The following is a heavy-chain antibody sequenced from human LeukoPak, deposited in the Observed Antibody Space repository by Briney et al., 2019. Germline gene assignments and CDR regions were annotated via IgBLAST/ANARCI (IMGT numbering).Heavy chain of an antibody. CDR3: ASGYSYGYAHY. Sequence: SETLSLTCAVYGGSFSGYYWSWIRQPPGKGLEWIGEINHSGSTNYNPSLKSRVTISVDTSKNQFSLKLSSVTAADTAVYYCASGYSYGYAHYWGQGTLVTVSS. J-gene: IGHJ4*02. CDR1: GGSFSGYY. V-gene: IGHV4-34*01. CDR2: INHSGST. D-gene: IGHD5-18*01.